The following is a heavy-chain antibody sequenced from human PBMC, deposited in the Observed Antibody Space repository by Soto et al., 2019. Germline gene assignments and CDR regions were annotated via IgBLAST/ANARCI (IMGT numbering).Heavy chain of an antibody. Sequence: QVQLVQSGAEVKKPGASVKVSCTGSGYTFRSYDIHWVRQATGQGLEWMGWVNPNTGNTGYAQKFQGRVTMTRDMSKSSAYMEVNSLTSEDTAISYCARAYGAGTFDFWGQGTLLSVSS. CDR1: GYTFRSYD. CDR3: ARAYGAGTFDF. D-gene: IGHD3-10*01. CDR2: VNPNTGNT. J-gene: IGHJ5*01. V-gene: IGHV1-8*01.